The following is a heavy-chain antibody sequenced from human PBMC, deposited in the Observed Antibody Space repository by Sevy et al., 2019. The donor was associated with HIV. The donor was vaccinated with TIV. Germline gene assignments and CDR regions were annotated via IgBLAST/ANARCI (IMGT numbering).Heavy chain of an antibody. Sequence: GGSLRLSCAASEFSFSNYAMSWVRQGPGMGLEWVAAISGSGLSTYYADSVKGRFTISRDNSKKTLHLQMKSLRVEDTAVYYCAKVKIAAVACAVDFDYWGQGTLVTVSS. CDR3: AKVKIAAVACAVDFDY. V-gene: IGHV3-23*01. D-gene: IGHD6-19*01. CDR2: ISGSGLST. J-gene: IGHJ4*02. CDR1: EFSFSNYA.